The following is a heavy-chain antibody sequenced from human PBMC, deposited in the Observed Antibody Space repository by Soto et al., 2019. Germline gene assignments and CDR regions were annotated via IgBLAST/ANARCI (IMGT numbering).Heavy chain of an antibody. V-gene: IGHV4-30-2*01. CDR1: GGSITSGDYS. CDR3: ARGAPVVNDY. D-gene: IGHD3-22*01. Sequence: QLQLQESGSGLVKPAQTLSLTSAVSGGSITSGDYSWSWIRDPPGKGLEWIGYIYHSGSTYYNPSLKSRVTISVDRSKNQFSLKLSSVTAADTAVYYCARGAPVVNDYWGQGTLVTVSS. J-gene: IGHJ4*02. CDR2: IYHSGST.